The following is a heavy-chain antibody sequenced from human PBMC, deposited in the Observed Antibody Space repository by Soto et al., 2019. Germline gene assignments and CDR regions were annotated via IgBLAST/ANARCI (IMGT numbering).Heavy chain of an antibody. V-gene: IGHV3-49*03. CDR3: TRDSGCGGDCYENYFDY. CDR1: GFTFGDYV. J-gene: IGHJ4*02. D-gene: IGHD2-21*02. Sequence: PGGSLRLSCTASGFTFGDYVMSWFRQAPGKGLEWVGFIRGKAYGGTTEHAASVKGRFTIPRDDSKSIAYLQMNSLKTEDTAVYYCTRDSGCGGDCYENYFDYWGQGTLVTVSS. CDR2: IRGKAYGGTT.